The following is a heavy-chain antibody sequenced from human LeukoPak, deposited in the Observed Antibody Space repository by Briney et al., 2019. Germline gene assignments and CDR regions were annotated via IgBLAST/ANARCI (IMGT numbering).Heavy chain of an antibody. CDR1: GFTFDDYG. D-gene: IGHD4-17*01. V-gene: IGHV3-20*01. J-gene: IGHJ4*02. Sequence: PGGSLRLSCAASGFTFDDYGMSWVRQAPGKGLEWVSGSNWNGGSTGYADSVKGRFTISRDNAKNSLYLQMNSLRAEDTALYHCARAYGDYPHPFDYWGQGTLVTVSS. CDR3: ARAYGDYPHPFDY. CDR2: SNWNGGST.